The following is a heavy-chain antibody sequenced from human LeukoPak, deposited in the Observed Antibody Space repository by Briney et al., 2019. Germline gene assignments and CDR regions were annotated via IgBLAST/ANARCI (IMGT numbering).Heavy chain of an antibody. CDR1: GFTFSSYS. CDR2: ISSSSGYI. CDR3: ARDEAYDAFDI. Sequence: GGSLRLSCAASGFTFSSYSMNWVRQAPGKGLEWVSSISSSSGYIYYADSVKGRFTISRDNAKNSLYLQMNSLSAEDTAVYYCARDEAYDAFDIWGQGTMVTVSS. J-gene: IGHJ3*02. V-gene: IGHV3-21*01.